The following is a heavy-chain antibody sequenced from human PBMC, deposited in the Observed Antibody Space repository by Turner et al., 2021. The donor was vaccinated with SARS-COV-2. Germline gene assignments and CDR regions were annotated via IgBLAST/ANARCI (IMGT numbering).Heavy chain of an antibody. CDR1: GVSISSSSHY. CDR3: ARQRLVVVPAAIINGMDV. Sequence: QLQLQESGPGLVKPSETLSLTCTVSGVSISSSSHYWGWIRQPPGKGLEWMGSMYDSGSTYYNPSLKSRGTISVDTAKNQFSLKLSSVTAADTAVYYCARQRLVVVPAAIINGMDVWGQGTTVTVSS. V-gene: IGHV4-39*01. J-gene: IGHJ6*02. CDR2: MYDSGST. D-gene: IGHD2-2*01.